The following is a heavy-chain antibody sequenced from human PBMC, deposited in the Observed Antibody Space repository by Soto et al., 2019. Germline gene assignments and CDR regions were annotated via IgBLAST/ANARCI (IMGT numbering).Heavy chain of an antibody. D-gene: IGHD3-16*02. CDR3: ARDFSYQRFDH. CDR2: MNQDGSVI. V-gene: IGHV3-7*01. J-gene: IGHJ4*02. CDR1: GFTFSSSW. Sequence: GGSLRLSCVASGFTFSSSWICWIRQTPGKGLEWVTNMNQDGSVIAYADSVKGRFTVSRDNAKNAVYLQMNSLTVEDTAVYFCARDFSYQRFDHWGQGALVTVSS.